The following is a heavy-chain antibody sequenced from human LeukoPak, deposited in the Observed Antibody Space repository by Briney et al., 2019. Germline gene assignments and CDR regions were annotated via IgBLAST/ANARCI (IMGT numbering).Heavy chain of an antibody. V-gene: IGHV1-8*01. Sequence: ASVKVSCKASGYTFTSYDINWVRQATGQRLEWMGWMNPNSGNTGYAQKFQGRVTMTRNTSISTAYMELGSLRSEDTAVYYCARAVAYDYVWGSYRYLYDYWGQGTLVTVSS. CDR2: MNPNSGNT. CDR1: GYTFTSYD. D-gene: IGHD3-16*02. J-gene: IGHJ4*02. CDR3: ARAVAYDYVWGSYRYLYDY.